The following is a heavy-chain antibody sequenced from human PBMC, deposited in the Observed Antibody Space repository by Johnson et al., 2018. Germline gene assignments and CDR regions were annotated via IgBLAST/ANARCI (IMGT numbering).Heavy chain of an antibody. V-gene: IGHV3-23*01. J-gene: IGHJ3*01. Sequence: VQLQESGGGLVQPGGSLRLSCVASGLTFSSYVMTWSRQAPGKGLEWVSSISGSGGITYYGDSVKGRFTIPRDNSKNTLYLQMHSLGAEDPAVYFCAKAISASYGVSDFWGQGTVVTVSS. CDR1: GLTFSSYV. CDR3: AKAISASYGVSDF. CDR2: ISGSGGIT. D-gene: IGHD4-17*01.